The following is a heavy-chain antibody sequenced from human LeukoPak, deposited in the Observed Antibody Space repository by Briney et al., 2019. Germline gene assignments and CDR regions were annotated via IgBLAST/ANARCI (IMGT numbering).Heavy chain of an antibody. V-gene: IGHV3-7*01. CDR2: IKQDGSEK. J-gene: IGHJ6*03. CDR1: GFTFSNYW. CDR3: ARRRADWNYFYNYYYYYMDV. D-gene: IGHD1-7*01. Sequence: GGSLRLSCVASGFTFSNYWMIWVRQAPGKGLEWVANIKQDGSEKYYVDSVKGRFTISRDNAKNSLDLHLNSLRAEDTAVYYCARRRADWNYFYNYYYYYMDVWGKGTTVTVSS.